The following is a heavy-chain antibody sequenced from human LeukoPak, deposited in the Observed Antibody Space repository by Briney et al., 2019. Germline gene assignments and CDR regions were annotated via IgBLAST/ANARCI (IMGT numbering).Heavy chain of an antibody. V-gene: IGHV1-2*02. D-gene: IGHD3-3*01. J-gene: IGHJ4*02. CDR1: GYTFTGYY. CDR2: INPNSGGT. CDR3: AREVESWSGSQFDY. Sequence: ASVKVSCKASGYTFTGYYMHWVRQAPGQGLEWMGWINPNSGGTNYAQKFQGRVTMTRDTSISTAYMELSSLRSEDTAVYYCAREVESWSGSQFDYWGQGTLVTVSS.